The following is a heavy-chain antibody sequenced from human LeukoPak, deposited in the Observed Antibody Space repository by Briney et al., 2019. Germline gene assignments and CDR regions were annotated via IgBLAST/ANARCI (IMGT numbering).Heavy chain of an antibody. D-gene: IGHD1-26*01. CDR2: IWYDESNK. V-gene: IGHV3-33*01. Sequence: AKSLRLACAAAGFTFSSYGMHWVSQAPSKWMEWEAVIWYDESNKYYADSVKGRFTISRDNYKNTLYQQMNGLRAEDTAVYYCARDRRGGGGSYFDYWGQGTLVTVSS. J-gene: IGHJ4*02. CDR3: ARDRRGGGGSYFDY. CDR1: GFTFSSYG.